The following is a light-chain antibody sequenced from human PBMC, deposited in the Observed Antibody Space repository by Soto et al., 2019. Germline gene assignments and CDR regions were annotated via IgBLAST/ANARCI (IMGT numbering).Light chain of an antibody. CDR3: CSYAGSVTFT. J-gene: IGLJ2*01. V-gene: IGLV2-14*01. Sequence: QSVLTQPASVSGSPGQSITISCTGTSSDVGGYNYVSWYQQHPGKAPKLMIYEVSNRPSGVSNRFSGSKSGNTASLTISGLQAEDEANYHCCSYAGSVTFTFGGGTQLTVL. CDR2: EVS. CDR1: SSDVGGYNY.